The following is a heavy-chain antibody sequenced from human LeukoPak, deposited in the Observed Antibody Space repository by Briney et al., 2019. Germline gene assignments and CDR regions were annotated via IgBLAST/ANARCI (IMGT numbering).Heavy chain of an antibody. CDR2: ISGSGGST. V-gene: IGHV3-23*01. J-gene: IGHJ3*02. CDR1: GFTFSSYA. CDR3: ARDRGSGWSPGAFDI. Sequence: GGSLRLSCAASGFTFSSYAMSWVRQAPGKGLEWVSAISGSGGSTYYADSVKGRFTISRDNSKNTLYLQMNSLRAEDTAVYYCARDRGSGWSPGAFDIWGQGTMVTVSS. D-gene: IGHD6-19*01.